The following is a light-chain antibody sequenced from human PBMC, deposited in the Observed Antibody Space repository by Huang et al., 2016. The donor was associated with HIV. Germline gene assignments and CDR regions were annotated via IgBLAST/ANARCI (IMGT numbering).Light chain of an antibody. CDR3: QQSHSTPRT. CDR2: AES. Sequence: DIQMTQSPSSLSASVGDRVTITCRTSQTIATYLNWYQQKPWKAPNLLHYAESTLQSGVPSRFSGSGSGTDFTLTIRSLQPEDFATYYCQQSHSTPRTFGQGTKVEIK. CDR1: QTIATY. J-gene: IGKJ1*01. V-gene: IGKV1-39*01.